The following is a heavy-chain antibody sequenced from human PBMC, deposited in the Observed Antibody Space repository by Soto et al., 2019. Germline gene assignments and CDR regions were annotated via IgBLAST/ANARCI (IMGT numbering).Heavy chain of an antibody. CDR2: ISAYNGNT. V-gene: IGHV1-18*01. Sequence: ASLKVSCKASGYTFTSYGISWVRQAPGEGLEWMGWISAYNGNTNYAQKLQGRVTMTTDTSTSTAYMELRSLRSDDTAVYYCARVYNWNDLYYFDYWGQGTLVTVSS. CDR3: ARVYNWNDLYYFDY. D-gene: IGHD1-20*01. CDR1: GYTFTSYG. J-gene: IGHJ4*02.